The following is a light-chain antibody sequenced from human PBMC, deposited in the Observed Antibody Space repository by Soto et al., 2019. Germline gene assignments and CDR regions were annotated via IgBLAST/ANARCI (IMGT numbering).Light chain of an antibody. CDR3: CSYAGSYTFYV. V-gene: IGLV2-11*01. Sequence: QSSLPQPRSLSGSPGQSVTISCTGTSSDVGGYNYVSWYQQHPGKAPKLMIYDVSKRPSGVPDRFSGSKSGNTASLTISGLQAEDEADYYCCSYAGSYTFYVFGTGT. CDR2: DVS. CDR1: SSDVGGYNY. J-gene: IGLJ1*01.